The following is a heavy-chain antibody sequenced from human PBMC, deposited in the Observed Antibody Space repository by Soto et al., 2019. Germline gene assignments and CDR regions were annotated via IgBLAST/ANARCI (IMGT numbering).Heavy chain of an antibody. D-gene: IGHD6-13*01. Sequence: ASVKVSCKASGYTFTGYYMHWVRQAPGQGLEWMGWINPNSGGTNYAQKFQGWVTMTRDTSISTAYMELSRLRSDDTAVYYCARDRAPYSSSWIGNWGQGTLVTLSS. CDR2: INPNSGGT. J-gene: IGHJ4*02. CDR1: GYTFTGYY. V-gene: IGHV1-2*04. CDR3: ARDRAPYSSSWIGN.